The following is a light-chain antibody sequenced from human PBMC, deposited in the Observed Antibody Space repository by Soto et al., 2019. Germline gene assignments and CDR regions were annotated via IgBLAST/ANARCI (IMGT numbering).Light chain of an antibody. CDR3: AAWDDSLNGYI. J-gene: IGLJ1*01. CDR1: SSNIGSNT. V-gene: IGLV1-44*01. CDR2: SNN. Sequence: SVLTQPRSATGTPAQRVTISCSGSSSNIGSNTVNWYQQLPGTAPKLLIYSNNQRPSGVPDRFSGSKSGTSASLAISGLQSEDEADYNCAAWDDSLNGYIFGTGTKVTVL.